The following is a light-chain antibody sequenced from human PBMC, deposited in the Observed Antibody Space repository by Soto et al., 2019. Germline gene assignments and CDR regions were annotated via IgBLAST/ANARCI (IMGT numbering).Light chain of an antibody. J-gene: IGKJ1*01. CDR1: QSVSSY. CDR3: QQRSNWPLWT. V-gene: IGKV3-11*01. CDR2: DAS. Sequence: EIVLTQSLATLSLSPGERATLSCRASQSVSSYLAWYQQNPGQAPRLLIYDASNRATGIPARFSGSGSGTDFTLTISSLEPEDFAVYYCQQRSNWPLWTFGQGTKVEIK.